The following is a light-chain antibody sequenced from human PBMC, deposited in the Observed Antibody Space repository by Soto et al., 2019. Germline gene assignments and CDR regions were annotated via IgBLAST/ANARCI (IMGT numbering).Light chain of an antibody. CDR1: SSNIGNNY. CDR3: GTWDSSLSAVV. CDR2: DNN. Sequence: QSALTQPPSVSAAPGQKVTISCSGSSSNIGNNYVSWYQQFPGTAPKLLIYDNNKRPSGIPDRFSGSKAGTSATLDITGLHDGDEADYYCGTWDSSLSAVVFGGGTKVTVL. V-gene: IGLV1-51*01. J-gene: IGLJ2*01.